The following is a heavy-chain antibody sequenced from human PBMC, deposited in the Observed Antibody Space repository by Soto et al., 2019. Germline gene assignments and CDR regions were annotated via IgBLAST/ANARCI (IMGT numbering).Heavy chain of an antibody. V-gene: IGHV4-59*08. CDR1: GGSISSYY. D-gene: IGHD6-13*01. CDR2: IYYSGST. CDR3: ARLAAAGTGVNWFDP. J-gene: IGHJ5*02. Sequence: TXSLTCTVSGGSISSYYWRWIRQPPGKGLEWIGYIYYSGSTNYNPSLKSRVTISVDTSKNQFSLKLSSVTAPDTAVYYCARLAAAGTGVNWFDPWGQGTLVTVSS.